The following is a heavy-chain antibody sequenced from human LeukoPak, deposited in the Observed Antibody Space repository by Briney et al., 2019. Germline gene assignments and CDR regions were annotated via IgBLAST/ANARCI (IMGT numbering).Heavy chain of an antibody. Sequence: SETLSLTCTVSGGSLTSNSYYWTWIRQPPGKGLEWIGDIYYSGSTFYNPSLKSRVTISVDTSKNQFSLRLSSLTAPDTAVYYCARHGITGTTYSHFDYWGQGTLVSVSS. J-gene: IGHJ4*02. D-gene: IGHD1-7*01. CDR3: ARHGITGTTYSHFDY. CDR2: IYYSGST. CDR1: GGSLTSNSYY. V-gene: IGHV4-39*01.